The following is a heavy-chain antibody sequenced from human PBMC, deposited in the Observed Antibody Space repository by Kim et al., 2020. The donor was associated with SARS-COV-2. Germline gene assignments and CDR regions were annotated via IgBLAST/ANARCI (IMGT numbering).Heavy chain of an antibody. Sequence: DSMEGRLTISRDNAKNALYLQMSSLRDEDTAVYYGARVAEKSSSWYYFDYWGQGTLVTVSS. D-gene: IGHD6-13*01. CDR3: ARVAEKSSSWYYFDY. J-gene: IGHJ4*02. V-gene: IGHV3-21*01.